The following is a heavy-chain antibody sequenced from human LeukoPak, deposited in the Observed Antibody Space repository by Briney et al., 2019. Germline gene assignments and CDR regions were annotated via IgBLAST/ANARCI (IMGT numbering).Heavy chain of an antibody. J-gene: IGHJ4*02. D-gene: IGHD3-10*01. Sequence: KTSETLSLTCTVSGDSISSSSYYWGWIRQPPGKGLEWIGSFYYSGSTYYNPSLKSRVTISVDTSKNQFSLKLSSVTAADTAVYYCARGRGFYYGSGSSYYFDYWGQGTLVTVSS. CDR2: FYYSGST. CDR3: ARGRGFYYGSGSSYYFDY. CDR1: GDSISSSSYY. V-gene: IGHV4-39*01.